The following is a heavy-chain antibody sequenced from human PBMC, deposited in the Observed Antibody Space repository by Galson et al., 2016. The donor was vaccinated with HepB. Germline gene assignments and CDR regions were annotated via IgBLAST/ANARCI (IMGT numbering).Heavy chain of an antibody. Sequence: SETLSLTCTVSGGSIRSYYWAWTRQPPGKGLEWIGYIYYDGSTNYNPSLKSRVTMSVDTSNNQFSLKVTSVTAADTAVYYCARLVGGGAGWFDPWGQGTLVTVSS. J-gene: IGHJ5*02. CDR2: IYYDGST. CDR1: GGSIRSYY. V-gene: IGHV4-59*01. D-gene: IGHD2-21*01. CDR3: ARLVGGGAGWFDP.